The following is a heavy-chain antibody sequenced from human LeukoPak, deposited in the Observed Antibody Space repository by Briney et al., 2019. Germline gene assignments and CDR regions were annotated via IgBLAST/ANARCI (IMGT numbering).Heavy chain of an antibody. CDR1: GFSFSSYW. J-gene: IGHJ5*02. CDR3: ATVASGSWNWIDP. Sequence: PGGSLRLSCAASGFSFSSYWMHWVRQAPGKGLVWVSRINGDGGTTTYADSVKGRFTISRDNAKNTVFLQMNGLRVEDTAVYYCATVASGSWNWIDPWGQGTLVTVSS. CDR2: INGDGGTT. V-gene: IGHV3-74*01. D-gene: IGHD1-26*01.